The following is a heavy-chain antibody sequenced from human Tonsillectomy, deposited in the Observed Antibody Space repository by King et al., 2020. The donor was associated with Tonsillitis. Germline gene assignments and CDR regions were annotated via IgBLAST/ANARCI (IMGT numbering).Heavy chain of an antibody. D-gene: IGHD4-17*01. CDR2: INPNSCGT. V-gene: IGHV1-2*02. J-gene: IGHJ3*02. CDR3: ARTTVTEAFDI. Sequence: VQLVQSGAEVKKPGASVKVSCKASGYSFNGYYMHWVRQAPGQGLEWMGWINPNSCGTKYAQKFQGRVTMTRDTSISTAYMELSRLRSDDTAIYYCARTTVTEAFDIWGQGTFVTVSS. CDR1: GYSFNGYY.